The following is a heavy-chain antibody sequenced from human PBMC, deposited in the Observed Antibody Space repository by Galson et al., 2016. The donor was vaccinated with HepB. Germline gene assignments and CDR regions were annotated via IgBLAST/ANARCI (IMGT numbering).Heavy chain of an antibody. Sequence: SVKVSCKASGYTFTDCYMHWVRQAPGQGLEWMGRIDPKSGDTNYAQKFQGRVTLTTDTSISTAYMELSRLRSDDTAVFFCARDLEVVPAPYYYYYYGVDVWGQGTTVTVSS. D-gene: IGHD2-15*01. CDR2: IDPKSGDT. V-gene: IGHV1-2*06. J-gene: IGHJ6*02. CDR3: ARDLEVVPAPYYYYYYGVDV. CDR1: GYTFTDCY.